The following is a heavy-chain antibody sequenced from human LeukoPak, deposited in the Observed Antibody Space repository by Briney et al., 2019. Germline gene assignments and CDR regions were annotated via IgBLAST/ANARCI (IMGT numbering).Heavy chain of an antibody. CDR3: ARDGTPYYEILTGYYTSYFDH. V-gene: IGHV3-30-3*01. J-gene: IGHJ4*02. Sequence: GGSLRLSCTASGITVSSNDMCWVRQAPGQGLEWVAVISYDGINTYYADSVKGRFTVSRDNSENTLYLQMNSLRPEDTAVYYCARDGTPYYEILTGYYTSYFDHWGQGTLVTVSS. D-gene: IGHD3-9*01. CDR1: GITVSSND. CDR2: ISYDGINT.